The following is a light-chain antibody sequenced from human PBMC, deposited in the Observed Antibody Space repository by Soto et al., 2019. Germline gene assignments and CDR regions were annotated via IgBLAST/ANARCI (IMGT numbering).Light chain of an antibody. V-gene: IGLV2-23*03. CDR2: EGS. Sequence: ALTQPASVSGSPGQSNTISCTGTSSDVGSYNLVSWYQQHPGKAPKLMIYEGSKRPSGVSNRFSGSKSGNTASLTISGLQAEDEADYYCCSYAGSSTFSYVFGTGTKVTVL. CDR3: CSYAGSSTFSYV. J-gene: IGLJ1*01. CDR1: SSDVGSYNL.